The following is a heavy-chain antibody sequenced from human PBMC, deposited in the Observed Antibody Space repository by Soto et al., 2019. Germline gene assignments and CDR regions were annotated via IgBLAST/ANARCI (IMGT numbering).Heavy chain of an antibody. D-gene: IGHD3-3*01. J-gene: IGHJ2*01. CDR2: ISGSGGST. CDR3: AKRWSGGFWYFDL. Sequence: GSLRLSCAASGFTFSSYAMSWVRQAPGKGLEWVSAISGSGGSTYYADSVKGRFTISRDNAKNTLYLQMNSLRAEDTAVYYCAKRWSGGFWYFDLWGRGTLVTVSS. CDR1: GFTFSSYA. V-gene: IGHV3-23*01.